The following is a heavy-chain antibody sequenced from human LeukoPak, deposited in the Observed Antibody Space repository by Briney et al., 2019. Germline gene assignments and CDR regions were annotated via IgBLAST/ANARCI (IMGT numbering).Heavy chain of an antibody. CDR1: GFTFSSYA. V-gene: IGHV3-23*01. CDR3: AKAEVYCSSTSCLVALWDY. Sequence: GGSLRLSSAASGFTFSSYAMSWVRQALGKGLEWVSAISGSGGSTYYADSVKGRFTISRDNSKNTLYLQMNSLRAEDTAVYYCAKAEVYCSSTSCLVALWDYWGQGTLVTVSS. J-gene: IGHJ4*02. D-gene: IGHD2-2*01. CDR2: ISGSGGST.